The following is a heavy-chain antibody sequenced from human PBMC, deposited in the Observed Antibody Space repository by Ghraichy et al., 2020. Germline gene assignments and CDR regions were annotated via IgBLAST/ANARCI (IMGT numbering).Heavy chain of an antibody. CDR1: EFTFSNYG. D-gene: IGHD3-10*01. J-gene: IGHJ4*02. CDR2: ISGSGGST. Sequence: LSLTCEASEFTFSNYGMSWVRQVPGKGLEWVSCISGSGGSTFYADSVKGRFTTSRDNSKNTLYLQLSSLRAEDTAVYYCTRLKAVGVWFGEVWDQGTLVSVSS. CDR3: TRLKAVGVWFGEV. V-gene: IGHV3-23*01.